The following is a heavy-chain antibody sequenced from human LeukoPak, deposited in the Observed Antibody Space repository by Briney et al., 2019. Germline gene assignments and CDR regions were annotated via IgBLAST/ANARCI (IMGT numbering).Heavy chain of an antibody. CDR3: ARPSGSLLKYYLDY. J-gene: IGHJ4*02. CDR2: ISYDGSNK. CDR1: GFTFSSYA. Sequence: GRSLRLSCAASGFTFSSYAMHWVRQAPGKGLEWVAVISYDGSNKYYADSVKGRFTISRDNSKNTLYLQMNSLRAEDTAVYYCARPSGSLLKYYLDYWGQGTLVTVSS. V-gene: IGHV3-30-3*01. D-gene: IGHD1-26*01.